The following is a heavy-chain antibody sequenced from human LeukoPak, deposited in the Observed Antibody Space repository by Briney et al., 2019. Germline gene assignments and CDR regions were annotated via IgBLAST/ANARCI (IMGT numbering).Heavy chain of an antibody. D-gene: IGHD5-18*01. CDR2: IYYSGST. CDR1: GGSISSYY. V-gene: IGHV4-59*01. CDR3: ARGGDTAMVLN. J-gene: IGHJ4*02. Sequence: PSETLSLTSTDPGGSISSYYWSWIRQPPGKGLEWIGYIYYSGSTNYNPSLKSRVTISVDTSKNQFSLKLSSVTAADTAVYYCARGGDTAMVLNWGQGTLVTVSS.